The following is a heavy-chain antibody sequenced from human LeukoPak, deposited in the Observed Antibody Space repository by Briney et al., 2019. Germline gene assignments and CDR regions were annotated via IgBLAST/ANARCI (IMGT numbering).Heavy chain of an antibody. J-gene: IGHJ4*02. CDR1: GFTFTNYG. Sequence: ASVKVSCKASGFTFTNYGFTWVRQAPGQGLEWMGWISAYNGDTNYARKLQGRVTMTTDTSTGTAYMELRSLRSDDTAVYYCARIAERQLAYYFDYWGQGTLVTVSS. V-gene: IGHV1-18*01. D-gene: IGHD6-13*01. CDR3: ARIAERQLAYYFDY. CDR2: ISAYNGDT.